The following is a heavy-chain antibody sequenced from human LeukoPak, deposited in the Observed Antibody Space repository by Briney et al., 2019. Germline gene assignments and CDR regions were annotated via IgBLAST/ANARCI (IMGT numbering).Heavy chain of an antibody. CDR2: ISSSSSYI. Sequence: NPGGSLRLSCAASGFTFSSYSMNWVRQAPGKGLEWVSSISSSSSYIYYADSVKGRFTISRDNAKNSLYLQMNSLRAEDTAVYYCARVGERWLQSAFDYWGQGTLVTVSS. CDR3: ARVGERWLQSAFDY. D-gene: IGHD5-24*01. J-gene: IGHJ4*02. CDR1: GFTFSSYS. V-gene: IGHV3-21*01.